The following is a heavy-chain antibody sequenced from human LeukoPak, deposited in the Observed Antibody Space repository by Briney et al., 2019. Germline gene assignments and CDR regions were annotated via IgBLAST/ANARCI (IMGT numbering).Heavy chain of an antibody. D-gene: IGHD3-22*01. J-gene: IGHJ6*02. CDR2: IDPSDSYT. V-gene: IGHV5-10-1*01. CDR3: ASSYYDSSGYPYYYYGMDV. Sequence: GDSLKISCKGSGYSFTSYWISWVRQMPGKGLEWMGRIDPSDSYTNYSPSFQGHVTISADKSISTAYLQWSSLKASDTAMYYCASSYYDSSGYPYYYYGMDVWGQGTTVTVSS. CDR1: GYSFTSYW.